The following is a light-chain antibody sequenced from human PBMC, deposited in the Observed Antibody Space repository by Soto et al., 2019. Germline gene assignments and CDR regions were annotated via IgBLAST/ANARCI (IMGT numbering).Light chain of an antibody. CDR1: SSDVGGYNY. J-gene: IGLJ1*01. CDR2: EVS. CDR3: SSYAGSNNFV. Sequence: QSVLTQPPSASASPGQSVTISCTGTSSDVGGYNYVSWYQQHPGKAPKLMIYEVSKRPSGVPDRFSGSKSGNTASLTVSGLQAEDEAEYYCSSYAGSNNFVFGTGTKVTVL. V-gene: IGLV2-8*01.